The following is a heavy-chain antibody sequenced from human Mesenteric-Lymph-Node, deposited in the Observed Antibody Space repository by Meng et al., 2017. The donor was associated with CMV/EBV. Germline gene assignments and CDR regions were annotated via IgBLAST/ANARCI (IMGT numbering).Heavy chain of an antibody. CDR2: MNPNSGNT. J-gene: IGHJ4*02. CDR3: ARDRVTIFGVVIQGLDY. V-gene: IGHV1-8*01. Sequence: ASVKVSCKASGYTFTSYDINWVRQATGQGLEWMGWMNPNSGNTGYAQKFQGRVTMTRKTSISTAYMELSSLRSEDTAVYYCARDRVTIFGVVIQGLDYWGQGTLVTVSS. CDR1: GYTFTSYD. D-gene: IGHD3-3*01.